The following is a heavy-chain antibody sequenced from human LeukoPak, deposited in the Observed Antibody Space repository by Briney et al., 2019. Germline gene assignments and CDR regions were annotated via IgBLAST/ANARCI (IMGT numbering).Heavy chain of an antibody. J-gene: IGHJ3*02. V-gene: IGHV3-48*01. D-gene: IGHD2-21*02. CDR3: ARDSYVVVTVIRKTPFDM. CDR2: ISSSSSTI. CDR1: GFTFSSYS. Sequence: GGSLRLSCAASGFTFSSYSMNWVRQAPGKGLEWVSYISSSSSTIYYADSVKGRFTISRDNAKNSLYLQMNSLRAEDTAVYYCARDSYVVVTVIRKTPFDMWGQGTMVAVSS.